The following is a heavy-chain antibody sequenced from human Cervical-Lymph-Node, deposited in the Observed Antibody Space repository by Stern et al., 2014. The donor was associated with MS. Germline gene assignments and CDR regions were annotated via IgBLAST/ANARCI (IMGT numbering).Heavy chain of an antibody. CDR1: GGSISSGDFS. CDR3: ARSTDSVEEAFDY. J-gene: IGHJ4*02. V-gene: IGHV4-30-4*01. D-gene: IGHD3-16*01. Sequence: MQLVESGPGLVKPSQTLSLTCTVSGGSISSGDFSWSWIRQSPGKGLEWIGYFFYGGSTDYNPSLRSRVTISGDTSKNQFSLKLSSVTAADTAVYYCARSTDSVEEAFDYWGQGNLVTVSS. CDR2: FFYGGST.